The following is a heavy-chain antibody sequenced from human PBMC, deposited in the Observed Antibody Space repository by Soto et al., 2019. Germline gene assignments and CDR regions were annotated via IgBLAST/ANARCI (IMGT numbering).Heavy chain of an antibody. CDR2: ISSSSSTI. Sequence: EVQLVESGGGLVQPGGSLRLSCAASGFTFSSYSMNWVRQAPGKGLEWVSYISSSSSTIYYADSVKGRFTISRDNAKNSLYLQMNSLGDEDTAVYYCARMENYGGNSFDYWGQGTLVTVSS. V-gene: IGHV3-48*02. D-gene: IGHD4-17*01. J-gene: IGHJ4*02. CDR3: ARMENYGGNSFDY. CDR1: GFTFSSYS.